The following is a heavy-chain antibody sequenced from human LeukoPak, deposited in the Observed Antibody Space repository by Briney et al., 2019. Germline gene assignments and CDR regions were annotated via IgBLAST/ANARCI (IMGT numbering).Heavy chain of an antibody. CDR2: FDPEDGET. CDR1: GYTLTELS. D-gene: IGHD3-10*01. Sequence: EASVKVSCKVSGYTLTELSMHWVRQAPGKGLEWMGGFDPEDGETIYAQKFQGRVTMTEDTSTDTAYMELSSLRSEDTAGYYCATLGTMVRRYFDYWGQGTLVTVPS. J-gene: IGHJ4*02. CDR3: ATLGTMVRRYFDY. V-gene: IGHV1-24*01.